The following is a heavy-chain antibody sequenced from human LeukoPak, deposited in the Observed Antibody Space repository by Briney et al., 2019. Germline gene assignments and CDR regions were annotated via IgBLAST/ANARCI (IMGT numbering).Heavy chain of an antibody. V-gene: IGHV4-34*01. CDR1: GGSFSGYY. J-gene: IGHJ4*02. Sequence: NPSETLSLTCAVYGGSFSGYYWSWIRQPPGKGLEWIGEINHSGSTNYNPSLKSRVTISVDTSKNQFSLKLSSVTAADTAVYYCARRGSSGWSYWGQGTLVTVSS. D-gene: IGHD6-19*01. CDR2: INHSGST. CDR3: ARRGSSGWSY.